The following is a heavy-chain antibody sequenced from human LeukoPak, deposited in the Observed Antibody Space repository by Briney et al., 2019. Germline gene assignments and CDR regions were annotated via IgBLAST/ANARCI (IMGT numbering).Heavy chain of an antibody. CDR3: ARVHLVDWLLYY. CDR1: GYTFTGYY. J-gene: IGHJ4*02. V-gene: IGHV1-2*02. D-gene: IGHD3-9*01. CDR2: INPNSGGT. Sequence: ASVKVSCKAPGYTFTGYYMHWVRQAPGQGLEWMGWINPNSGGTNYAQKLQGRVTMTTDTSTSTAYMELRSLRSDDTAVYYCARVHLVDWLLYYWGQGTLVTVSS.